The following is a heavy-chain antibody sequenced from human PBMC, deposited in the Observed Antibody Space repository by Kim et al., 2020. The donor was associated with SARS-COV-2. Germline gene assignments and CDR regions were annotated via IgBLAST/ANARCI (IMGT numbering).Heavy chain of an antibody. Sequence: GGSLRLSCSASGFIFSNYAMSWVRQAPGKGLEWVSGIFGSGSGTYFADSVKGRFTMSRDNFQGTLYLQMDNLRAEDTAVYYCARHLHFTTVTFCWYFDLWGRGTLVTVSS. CDR2: IFGSGSGT. D-gene: IGHD2-21*02. V-gene: IGHV3-23*01. CDR1: GFIFSNYA. J-gene: IGHJ2*01. CDR3: ARHLHFTTVTFCWYFDL.